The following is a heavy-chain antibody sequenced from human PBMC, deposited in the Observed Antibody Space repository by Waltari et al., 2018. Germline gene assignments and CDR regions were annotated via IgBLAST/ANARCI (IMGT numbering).Heavy chain of an antibody. D-gene: IGHD6-19*01. V-gene: IGHV4-31*03. J-gene: IGHJ3*02. Sequence: QVQLQESGPGLVKPSQTLSLTCTVSGGSISRGGYYWSWIRQHPGKGLEWIGYIYYSGSTYYNPSLKSRVTISVDTSKNQFSLKLSSVTAVDTAVYYCARVYSSGWYGAFDIWGQGTMVTVSS. CDR2: IYYSGST. CDR1: GGSISRGGYY. CDR3: ARVYSSGWYGAFDI.